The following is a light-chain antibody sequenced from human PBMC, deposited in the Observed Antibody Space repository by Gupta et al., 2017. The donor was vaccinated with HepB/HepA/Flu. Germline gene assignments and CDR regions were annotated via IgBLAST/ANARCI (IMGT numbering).Light chain of an antibody. CDR3: CSYVGSGTVV. CDR1: SNDVGAYNF. V-gene: IGLV2-23*02. Sequence: QSALTQPASVSGSPGQAITISCTGTSNDVGAYNFVSWYQHHPDKAPELMIYEVTKRPSGVSNRFSGSKSGNTASLTISGLQPEDEADYYCCSYVGSGTVVFGGGTKLTVL. CDR2: EVT. J-gene: IGLJ2*01.